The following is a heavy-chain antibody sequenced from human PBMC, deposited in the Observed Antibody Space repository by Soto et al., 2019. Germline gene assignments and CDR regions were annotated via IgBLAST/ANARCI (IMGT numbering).Heavy chain of an antibody. V-gene: IGHV3-74*01. J-gene: IGHJ4*02. CDR2: INTDGTAT. D-gene: IGHD1-26*01. Sequence: EVQLVESGGGLVQPGGSLRLSCEASGFTFNTYWMHWDRQVPGKAPGLGWVSHINTDGTATSYADSVRGRFSISRDNAKKILYLQMNSLRVEDSAVYFCARDTVGIGIDYWGQGTLVTVSS. CDR3: ARDTVGIGIDY. CDR1: GFTFNTYW.